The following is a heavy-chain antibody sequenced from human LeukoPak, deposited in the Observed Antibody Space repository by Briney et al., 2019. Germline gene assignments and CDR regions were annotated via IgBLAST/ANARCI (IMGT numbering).Heavy chain of an antibody. V-gene: IGHV4-59*01. D-gene: IGHD5-18*01. CDR2: IYYTGAT. CDR3: ARAGYSYGTGYYFAY. J-gene: IGHJ4*02. Sequence: SETLSLTCTVSGGSISSYYWSWIRLPPGKGLEVSGYIYYTGATYYNPSLKSRVTISLDTSKNQFSLKLSSVPAADAAVYYCARAGYSYGTGYYFAYWGQGALVTVSS. CDR1: GGSISSYY.